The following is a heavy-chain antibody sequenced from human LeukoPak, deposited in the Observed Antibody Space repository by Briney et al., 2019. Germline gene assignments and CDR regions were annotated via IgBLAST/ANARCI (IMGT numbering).Heavy chain of an antibody. CDR2: ISYDGSNK. D-gene: IGHD6-13*01. Sequence: GGSLRLSCAASGFTFSSYGMHWVRQAPGKGLKWVAVISYDGSNKYYADSVKGRFTISRDNSKNTLYLQMNSLRAEDTAVYYCARDRVRAAAGERLNYWGQGTLVTVSS. CDR3: ARDRVRAAAGERLNY. V-gene: IGHV3-30*03. CDR1: GFTFSSYG. J-gene: IGHJ4*02.